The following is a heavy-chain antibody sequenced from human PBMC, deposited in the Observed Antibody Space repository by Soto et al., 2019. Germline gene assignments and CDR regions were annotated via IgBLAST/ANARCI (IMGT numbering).Heavy chain of an antibody. J-gene: IGHJ6*02. CDR2: ISYDGRNK. Sequence: GSLRLSCEASGFTFSTYDMHWVRQAPGKGLEWVALISYDGRNKYYADSVKGRFTLSRDNSKNSLYLQMNTLRAEDTAVYYCASFCSSTACYVSGMDVWGHGTMVTVS. CDR3: ASFCSSTACYVSGMDV. CDR1: GFTFSTYD. D-gene: IGHD2-2*01. V-gene: IGHV3-30*03.